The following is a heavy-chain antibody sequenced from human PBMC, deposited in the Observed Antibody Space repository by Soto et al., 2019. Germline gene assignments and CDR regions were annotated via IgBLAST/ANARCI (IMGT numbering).Heavy chain of an antibody. CDR1: GFSLSTNGVA. D-gene: IGHD2-15*01. J-gene: IGHJ4*02. CDR3: AHTTGQSRTGADN. Sequence: QITLRESGPALVKPTQTLTLTCTFSGFSLSTNGVAVGWFRQPPGKALAGLALIFWDGDARYSPSLTSRLTITKDTTKNQVVLTRTNMDHAETGTYDGAHTTGQSRTGADNWGQGTLVTVS. V-gene: IGHV2-5*02. CDR2: IFWDGDA.